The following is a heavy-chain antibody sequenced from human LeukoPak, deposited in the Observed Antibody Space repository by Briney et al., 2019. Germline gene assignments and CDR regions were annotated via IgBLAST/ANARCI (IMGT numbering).Heavy chain of an antibody. Sequence: SETLSLTCTVSSGSISGSDYYWGWIRQPPGKGLEWIGSIYYIGRTEYNPSLKSRVTISVDTSKNQFSLKLSSVTAADTAVYYCARVGNCGGDCSPFDYWGQGTLVTVSS. J-gene: IGHJ4*02. D-gene: IGHD2-21*02. CDR3: ARVGNCGGDCSPFDY. V-gene: IGHV4-39*07. CDR1: SGSISGSDYY. CDR2: IYYIGRT.